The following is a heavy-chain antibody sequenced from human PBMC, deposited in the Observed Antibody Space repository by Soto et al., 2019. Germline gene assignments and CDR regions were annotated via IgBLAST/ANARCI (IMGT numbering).Heavy chain of an antibody. CDR1: GFTFSSYA. CDR2: ISGSGGST. V-gene: IGHV3-23*01. Sequence: EVQLLESGGGLVQPGGSLRLSCAASGFTFSSYAMSWVRQAPGKGLEWVSAISGSGGSTYYADSVKGRFTISRDNSKNTLYLQMNSLRAEDTAVYYCAKVGLSSSWETAPLDYWGQGTLVTVSS. CDR3: AKVGLSSSWETAPLDY. D-gene: IGHD6-13*01. J-gene: IGHJ4*02.